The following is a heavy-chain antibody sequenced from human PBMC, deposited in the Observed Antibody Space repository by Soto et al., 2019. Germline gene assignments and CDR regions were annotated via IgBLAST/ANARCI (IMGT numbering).Heavy chain of an antibody. V-gene: IGHV4-34*01. CDR2: INHIGRT. Sequence: PSETLSLTCAVYGGSFRGYYWGWIRQPPGKGLEWIGEINHIGRTNYNPSLKSRVTISVDTSTNQSSLKLSSVTAADKAVYYCARGRFGVLMHYYYGMDVWGQGTTVTVSS. CDR1: GGSFRGYY. J-gene: IGHJ6*02. D-gene: IGHD2-8*01. CDR3: ARGRFGVLMHYYYGMDV.